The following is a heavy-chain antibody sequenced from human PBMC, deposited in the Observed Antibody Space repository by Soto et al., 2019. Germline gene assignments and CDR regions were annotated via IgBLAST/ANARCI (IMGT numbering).Heavy chain of an antibody. Sequence: QVQLVESGGGVVQPGRSLRLSCAASGFTFSSYAMHWVRQAPGKGLEWVAVISYDGSNKYYADSVKGRFTISRDNSKNTLDLQMNSLRAEDTAVYYCEREMTYYDFRSGVRDGLMIYYYYYYGMDVWGQGTTVTVSS. V-gene: IGHV3-30-3*01. D-gene: IGHD3-3*01. CDR3: EREMTYYDFRSGVRDGLMIYYYYYYGMDV. J-gene: IGHJ6*02. CDR2: ISYDGSNK. CDR1: GFTFSSYA.